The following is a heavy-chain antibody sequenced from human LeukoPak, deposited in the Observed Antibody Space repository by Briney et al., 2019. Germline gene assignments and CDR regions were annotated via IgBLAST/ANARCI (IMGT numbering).Heavy chain of an antibody. CDR2: ISSDGTTT. Sequence: GGSLRPSCAASGFTVSSTYMSWVRQTPGKGLEWVSRISSDGTTTSYADSVKGRFTISRDNAKNTLYLEMNSLRAEDTAVYYCTTIAADRIGYWGQGTLVTVSS. CDR1: GFTVSSTY. D-gene: IGHD6-13*01. V-gene: IGHV3-74*01. CDR3: TTIAADRIGY. J-gene: IGHJ4*02.